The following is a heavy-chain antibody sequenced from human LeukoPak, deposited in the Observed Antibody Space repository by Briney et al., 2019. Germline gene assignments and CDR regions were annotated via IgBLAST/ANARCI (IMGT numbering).Heavy chain of an antibody. Sequence: GESLKISCKGSGYSFTSYWIGWVRQMPGKGLEWMGIIYPGDSDTRYSPSFQGQVTISADKSISTAYLQWSSLKASDTAMYYCARHGETGWLQPWAYYMDVWGKGTTVTVSS. J-gene: IGHJ6*03. CDR1: GYSFTSYW. D-gene: IGHD5-24*01. CDR3: ARHGETGWLQPWAYYMDV. V-gene: IGHV5-51*01. CDR2: IYPGDSDT.